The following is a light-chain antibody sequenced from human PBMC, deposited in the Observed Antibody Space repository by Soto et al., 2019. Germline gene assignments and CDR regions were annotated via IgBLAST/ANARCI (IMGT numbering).Light chain of an antibody. J-gene: IGKJ1*01. CDR1: QSVDHW. CDR2: KVS. V-gene: IGKV1-5*03. Sequence: DVQMTQSPSTLSASIGDTVTITCRASQSVDHWLAWFQQKPGKAPKVLIYKVSTLQTGVPSRFSASGYGTEFTLTISSLQPDDFATYYCQHYDGSSPWTFGQGTKVEF. CDR3: QHYDGSSPWT.